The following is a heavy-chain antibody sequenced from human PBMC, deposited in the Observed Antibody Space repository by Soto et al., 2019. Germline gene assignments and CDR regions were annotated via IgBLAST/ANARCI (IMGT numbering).Heavy chain of an antibody. Sequence: QVQLVQSGAEVKKPGASVKVSCKASGYTFTKYDINWVRQATGQGLEWMGWMNPKSGNTGYAQKLQGRVTMTSDTSIRRADTELSRLRPEDKAVDYCVGPWKKQWGRGTLVTVSS. CDR3: VGPWKKQ. J-gene: IGHJ4*02. V-gene: IGHV1-8*01. CDR1: GYTFTKYD. CDR2: MNPKSGNT. D-gene: IGHD1-1*01.